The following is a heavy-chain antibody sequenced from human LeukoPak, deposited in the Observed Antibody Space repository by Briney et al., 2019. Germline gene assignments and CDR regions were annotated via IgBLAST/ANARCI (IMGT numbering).Heavy chain of an antibody. CDR1: GYTFTSYG. Sequence: ASVKVSCKASGYTFTSYGISWVRQAPGQGLEWMGWISAYNGNTNYAQKLQGRVTITTDTSTSTAYMELRSLRSDDTAVYYCARAGYPIVYYYGMDVWGQGTTVTVSS. CDR3: ARAGYPIVYYYGMDV. D-gene: IGHD2-8*01. J-gene: IGHJ6*02. CDR2: ISAYNGNT. V-gene: IGHV1-18*01.